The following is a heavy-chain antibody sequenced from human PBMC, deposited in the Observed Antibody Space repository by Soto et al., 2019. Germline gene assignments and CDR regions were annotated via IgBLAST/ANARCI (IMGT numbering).Heavy chain of an antibody. J-gene: IGHJ5*02. CDR3: GREGEVRGVNQWRFHP. D-gene: IGHD3-10*01. Sequence: QVQLVQSGAEVKKPGASVKVSCKASGYTFTSYAMHWVRQAPGQRLEWMGWINAGNGNTKYSQKFQGRVTITRDTSASTAYMEVGSLRSEETAVYFWGREGEVRGVNQWRFHPWGQGTLVTVSS. CDR2: INAGNGNT. CDR1: GYTFTSYA. V-gene: IGHV1-3*01.